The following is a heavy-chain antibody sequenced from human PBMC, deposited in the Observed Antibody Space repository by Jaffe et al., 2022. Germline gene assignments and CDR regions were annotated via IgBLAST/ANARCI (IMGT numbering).Heavy chain of an antibody. J-gene: IGHJ4*02. Sequence: QVQLVQSGAEVKKPGASVKVSCKASGYTFSDYYLHWVRQAPGQGLEWMGRINPKSGGTNYAQKFQGRVTMTRDTSISTAYMELSRLRSDDTAVYYCTKIFEDWVMRGEGFDYWGQGTLVTVSS. CDR3: TKIFEDWVMRGEGFDY. D-gene: IGHD3-16*01. CDR1: GYTFSDYY. CDR2: INPKSGGT. V-gene: IGHV1-2*06.